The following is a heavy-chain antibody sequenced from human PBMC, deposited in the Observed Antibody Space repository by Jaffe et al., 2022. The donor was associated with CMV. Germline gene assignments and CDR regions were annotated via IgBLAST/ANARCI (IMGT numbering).Heavy chain of an antibody. CDR2: ISSNGGSP. D-gene: IGHD3-3*01. V-gene: IGHV3-64*01. J-gene: IGHJ4*02. Sequence: EVQLVESGGGLVQPGGSLRLSCAASGFTFSSYAMHWVRQAPGKGLEYVSSISSNGGSPYYASSVKGRFTISRDNSKNTLYLQMGSLRAEDMAVYYCARGFGELNDILDYWGQGTLVTVSS. CDR3: ARGFGELNDILDY. CDR1: GFTFSSYA.